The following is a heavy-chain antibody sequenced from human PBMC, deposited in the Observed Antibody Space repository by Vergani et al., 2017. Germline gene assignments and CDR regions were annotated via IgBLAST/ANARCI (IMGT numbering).Heavy chain of an antibody. CDR2: IIPILGIA. V-gene: IGHV1-69*02. CDR1: GGTFSSYT. Sequence: QVQLVQSGAEVKKPGSSVKVSCKASGGTFSSYTISWVRQAPGQGLEWMGRIIPILGIANDAQKFQGRVTITADKSTSTAYMELSSLRSEDTAVYYCARGGPPNYYDDSSGYYQYWGQGTLVTVSS. CDR3: ARGGPPNYYDDSSGYYQY. D-gene: IGHD3-22*01. J-gene: IGHJ4*02.